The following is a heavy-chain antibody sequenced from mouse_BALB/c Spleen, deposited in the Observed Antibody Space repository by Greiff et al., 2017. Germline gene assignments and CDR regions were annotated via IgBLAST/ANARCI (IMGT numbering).Heavy chain of an antibody. Sequence: EVQLQQSGAELVRPGALVKLSCKASGFNIKDYYMHWVKQRPEQGLEWIGWIDPENGNTIYDPKFQGKASITADTSSNTAYLQLSSLTSEDTAVYYCASSGIYDGYYVAYWGQGTLVTVSA. CDR2: IDPENGNT. V-gene: IGHV14-1*02. J-gene: IGHJ3*01. CDR1: GFNIKDYY. D-gene: IGHD2-3*01. CDR3: ASSGIYDGYYVAY.